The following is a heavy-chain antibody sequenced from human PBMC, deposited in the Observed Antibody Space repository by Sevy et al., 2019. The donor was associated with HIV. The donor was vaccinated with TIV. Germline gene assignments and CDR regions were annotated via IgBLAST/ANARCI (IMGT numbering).Heavy chain of an antibody. CDR3: ARDMELVDEGTQEFFY. J-gene: IGHJ4*02. CDR2: INTNSGGT. CDR1: GYTFTGYY. Sequence: ASVKVSCKASGYTFTGYYMHWVRQAPGQGLEWMGWINTNSGGTNYAQKFQDRVTMTRDTSINTAYMELSRLRSDDTALYYCARDMELVDEGTQEFFYWGQGTLVTVSS. D-gene: IGHD1-7*01. V-gene: IGHV1-2*02.